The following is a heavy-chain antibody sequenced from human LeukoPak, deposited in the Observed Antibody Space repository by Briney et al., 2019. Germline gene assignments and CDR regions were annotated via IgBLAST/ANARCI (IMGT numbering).Heavy chain of an antibody. CDR3: ARDFFRGVIVVVSPSAFDI. CDR2: INPNSGGT. Sequence: GASVKVSCKASGYTFTGYYMHWVRQAPGQGLEWMGRINPNSGGTNYAQKFQGRVTMTRDTSISTAYMELSRLRSDDTAVYYCARDFFRGVIVVVSPSAFDIWGQGTMVTVSS. D-gene: IGHD3-22*01. CDR1: GYTFTGYY. J-gene: IGHJ3*02. V-gene: IGHV1-2*06.